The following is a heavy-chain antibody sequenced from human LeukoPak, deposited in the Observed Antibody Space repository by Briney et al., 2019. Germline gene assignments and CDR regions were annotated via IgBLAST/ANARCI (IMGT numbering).Heavy chain of an antibody. J-gene: IGHJ4*02. V-gene: IGHV1-69*13. CDR1: GGTFSSYA. D-gene: IGHD1-7*01. CDR2: IIPIFGTA. Sequence: SVKVSCKASGGTFSSYAISWVRQAPGQGLEWMGGIIPIFGTANYAQKFQGRVTITADESTSTAYMELSSLRSEDTAVYYCARSVTGTPRSFDYWGQGTLVTVSS. CDR3: ARSVTGTPRSFDY.